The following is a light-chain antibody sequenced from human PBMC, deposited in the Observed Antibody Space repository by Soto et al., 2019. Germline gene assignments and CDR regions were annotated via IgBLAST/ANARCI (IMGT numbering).Light chain of an antibody. V-gene: IGKV1-12*01. J-gene: IGKJ4*01. CDR2: AAS. CDR3: QQTMTFPLT. CDR1: QAISSY. Sequence: DIQMPQSPSSVSASVGDRVTITCRASQAISSYLAWYQQKPGRAPKLLISAASSLQSGVPSRFSGSGSGTDFTLTISSLQPEDFATYYCQQTMTFPLTFGGGTKVEI.